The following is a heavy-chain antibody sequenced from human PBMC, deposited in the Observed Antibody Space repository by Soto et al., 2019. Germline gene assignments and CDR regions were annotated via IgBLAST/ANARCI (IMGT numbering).Heavy chain of an antibody. CDR1: GYTFTSYG. CDR2: ISAYNGNT. J-gene: IGHJ6*02. CDR3: AREGGIGIAAAGTPKGYYYYGMDV. V-gene: IGHV1-18*01. D-gene: IGHD6-13*01. Sequence: ASVKVSCKASGYTFTSYGISWVRQAPGQGLEWMGWISAYNGNTNYVQKLQGRVTMTTDTSTSTAYMELRSLRSDDTAVYYCAREGGIGIAAAGTPKGYYYYGMDVWGQGTTVTVSS.